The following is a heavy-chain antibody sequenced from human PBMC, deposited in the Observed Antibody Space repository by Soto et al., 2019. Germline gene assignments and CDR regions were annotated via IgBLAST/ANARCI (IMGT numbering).Heavy chain of an antibody. D-gene: IGHD1-26*01. CDR2: IYWDDDK. CDR3: AHRALYSGSYWDGGYFDA. CDR1: GFSLSSSGVG. Sequence: QITLRQSGPTRVRPTQPLTLTCNFSGFSLSSSGVGVGWIRQPPGKAPEWLVVIYWDDDKRYSPSLKSRLTTPKDATTNQVVLTKPNMDPVDTSTYYCAHRALYSGSYWDGGYFDAWGQGTPVTVSP. V-gene: IGHV2-5*02. J-gene: IGHJ4*02.